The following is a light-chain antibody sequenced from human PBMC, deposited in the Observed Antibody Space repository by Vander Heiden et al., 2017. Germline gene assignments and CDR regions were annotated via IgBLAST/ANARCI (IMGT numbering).Light chain of an antibody. Sequence: DIVMTQSPATLSVSPGERATLSCRASQSVSSNLAWYQQKPGQAPRLLIYGASTRATGIPARFSGSGYGTEFTLTISSRQSEDFAVYYCQQHNNWPPRTFGQGTKVEIK. CDR2: GAS. CDR3: QQHNNWPPRT. CDR1: QSVSSN. J-gene: IGKJ1*01. V-gene: IGKV3-15*01.